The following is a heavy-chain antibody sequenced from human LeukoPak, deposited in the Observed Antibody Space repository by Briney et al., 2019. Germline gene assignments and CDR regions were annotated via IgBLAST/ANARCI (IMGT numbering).Heavy chain of an antibody. CDR1: GFIFSSYR. CDR2: ISSSSTTI. CDR3: VRDGGLYSVVRGADYNPLDY. Sequence: GGSLRLSCVGSGFIFSSYRMNWVRQAPGKGLEWISYISSSSTTIYYADSVKGRFTISRDNSKNTLYLQMNSLRPEDTAVYYCVRDGGLYSVVRGADYNPLDYWGQGTLVTVSS. V-gene: IGHV3-48*01. D-gene: IGHD3-10*01. J-gene: IGHJ4*02.